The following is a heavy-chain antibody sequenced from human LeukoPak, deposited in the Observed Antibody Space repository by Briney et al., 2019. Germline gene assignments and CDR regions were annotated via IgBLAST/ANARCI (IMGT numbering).Heavy chain of an antibody. D-gene: IGHD5-12*01. J-gene: IGHJ2*01. CDR3: ARDPYSGYDLNWYFDL. CDR2: IYYSGST. CDR1: GGSVSSGSYY. Sequence: SETLSLTCTVSGGSVSSGSYYWSWIRQPPGKGLEWIGYIYYSGSTNYNPSLKSRVTISVDTSKNQFSLKLSSVTAADTAVYHCARDPYSGYDLNWYFDLWGRGTLVTVSS. V-gene: IGHV4-61*01.